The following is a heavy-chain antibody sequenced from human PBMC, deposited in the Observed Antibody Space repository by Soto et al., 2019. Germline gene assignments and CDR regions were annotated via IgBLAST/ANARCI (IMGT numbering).Heavy chain of an antibody. Sequence: GASVKVSCKASGGTFSSYAISWVRQAPGQGLEWMGGIIPIFGTANYAQKFQGRVTITADESTSTAYMELSSLRSEDTAVYYCARGYSSVAAHYYYGMDVWGQGTTVTVSS. CDR2: IIPIFGTA. CDR1: GGTFSSYA. D-gene: IGHD6-19*01. CDR3: ARGYSSVAAHYYYGMDV. V-gene: IGHV1-69*13. J-gene: IGHJ6*02.